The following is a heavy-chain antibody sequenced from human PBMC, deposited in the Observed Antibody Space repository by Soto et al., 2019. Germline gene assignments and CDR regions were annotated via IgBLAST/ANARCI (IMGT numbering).Heavy chain of an antibody. CDR2: IYYSGST. CDR3: AREYSSSWYIGWYFDY. Sequence: PSETLSLTCTVSGGSISSSSYYWGWIRQPPGKGLEWIGSIYYSGSTYYNPSLKSRVTISVDTSKNQFSLKLSSVTAADTAVYYCAREYSSSWYIGWYFDYWGQGTLVTVSS. D-gene: IGHD6-13*01. J-gene: IGHJ4*02. V-gene: IGHV4-39*01. CDR1: GGSISSSSYY.